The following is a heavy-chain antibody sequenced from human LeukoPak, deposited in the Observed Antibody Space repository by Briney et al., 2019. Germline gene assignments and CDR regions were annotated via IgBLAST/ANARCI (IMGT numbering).Heavy chain of an antibody. CDR2: ISSSSSYI. V-gene: IGHV3-21*01. CDR3: ARDMRWSQKGDY. D-gene: IGHD1-26*01. CDR1: GFTFSSYS. J-gene: IGHJ4*02. Sequence: GGSLRLSCAASGFTFSSYSMNWVRQAPGKGLEWVSSISSSSSYIYYADSVKGRFTISRDNAKNSLYLQMNSLRVEDTAVYYCARDMRWSQKGDYWGQGTLVTVSS.